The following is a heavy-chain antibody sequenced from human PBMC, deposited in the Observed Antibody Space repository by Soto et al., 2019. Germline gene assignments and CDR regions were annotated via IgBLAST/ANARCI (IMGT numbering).Heavy chain of an antibody. V-gene: IGHV1-3*04. CDR1: GYTFTNYA. CDR3: ARSDGSGSFLYY. CDR2: INTGNGNT. J-gene: IGHJ4*02. Sequence: GSVKVSCKASGYTFTNYAMHWVRQAPGERLEWMGWINTGNGNTKYSQKFQGRVTITRDTAASTAYMELSSLISEDTAVYYGARSDGSGSFLYYWGQGTLLPVAS. D-gene: IGHD3-10*01.